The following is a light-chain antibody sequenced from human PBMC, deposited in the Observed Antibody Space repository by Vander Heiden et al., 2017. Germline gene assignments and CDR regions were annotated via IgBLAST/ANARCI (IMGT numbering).Light chain of an antibody. J-gene: IGLJ2*01. CDR3: AAWDDSLSGKV. Sequence: SFLPPPPSSSLPPFPLVTISCSGSSSNIGSNYVYWYQQLPGTAPKLLIYRNNQLPSGVPDRFSGSKSGTSASLAISGLRSEDEADYYCAAWDDSLSGKVFGGGTKLTAL. CDR1: SSNIGSNY. V-gene: IGLV1-47*01. CDR2: RNN.